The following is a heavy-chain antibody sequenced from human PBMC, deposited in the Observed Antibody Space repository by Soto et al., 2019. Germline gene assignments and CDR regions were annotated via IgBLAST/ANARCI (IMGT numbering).Heavy chain of an antibody. CDR2: INHSGST. CDR3: ARTSRINCSSTSCAFYYYYGMDV. Sequence: QVQLQQWGAGLLKPSETLSLTCAVYGGSFSGYYWSRIRQPPGKGLEWIGEINHSGSTNYNPSLKRRVTITGDTAKNQFSLKLSSVTAADTAVYYCARTSRINCSSTSCAFYYYYGMDVWGQGTTVTVSS. V-gene: IGHV4-34*01. J-gene: IGHJ6*02. D-gene: IGHD2-2*01. CDR1: GGSFSGYY.